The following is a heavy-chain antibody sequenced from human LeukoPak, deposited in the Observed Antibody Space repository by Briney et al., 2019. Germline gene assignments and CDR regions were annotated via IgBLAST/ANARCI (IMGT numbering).Heavy chain of an antibody. CDR2: ISAYNGNT. V-gene: IGHV1-18*04. CDR1: GYSFTTNW. J-gene: IGHJ4*02. D-gene: IGHD1-1*01. CDR3: ARGAGQLELLDY. Sequence: GESLKISCKGSGYSFTTNWIGWVRQAPGQRLEWVGWISAYNGNTRYAEELQGRITMTTDTSRTTAYMELRSLTSDDTAIYYCARGAGQLELLDYWGQGTLVTVSS.